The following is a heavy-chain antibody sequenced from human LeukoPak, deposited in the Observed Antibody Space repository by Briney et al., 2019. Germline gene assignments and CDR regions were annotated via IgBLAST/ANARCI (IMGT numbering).Heavy chain of an antibody. CDR3: ATGSGHAFDI. J-gene: IGHJ3*02. V-gene: IGHV3-74*01. Sequence: GGSLRLSCAASGFTFSSYWMHWVRQAPGKGLVWVSRINSDGSGTSYADSVKGRFTISRDNAKTTLYLQMNSLRAEDTAVYYCATGSGHAFDIWGQGTLVTVSS. CDR2: INSDGSGT. D-gene: IGHD2-15*01. CDR1: GFTFSSYW.